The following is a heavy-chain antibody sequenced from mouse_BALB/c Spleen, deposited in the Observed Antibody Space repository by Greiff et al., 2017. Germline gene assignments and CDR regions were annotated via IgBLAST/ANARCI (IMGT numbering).Heavy chain of an antibody. J-gene: IGHJ3*01. Sequence: EVMLVESGPSLVKPSQTLSLTCSVTGDSITSGYWNWIRKFPGNKLEYMGYISYSGSTYYNPSLKSRISITRDTSKNQYYLQLNSVTTEDTATYYCARSRRTMITSFAYWGQGTLVTVSA. D-gene: IGHD2-4*01. V-gene: IGHV3-8*02. CDR3: ARSRRTMITSFAY. CDR1: GDSITSGY. CDR2: ISYSGST.